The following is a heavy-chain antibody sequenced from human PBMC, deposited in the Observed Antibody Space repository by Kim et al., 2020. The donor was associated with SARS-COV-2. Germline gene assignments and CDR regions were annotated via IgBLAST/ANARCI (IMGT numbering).Heavy chain of an antibody. CDR3: ARDSSTAARPAYYYGVDV. V-gene: IGHV3-21*01. CDR2: ISSSSSYI. J-gene: IGHJ6*01. CDR1: GFTFSSYN. Sequence: GGSLRLSCAASGFTFSSYNMNWVRQPPGKGLEWVSSISSSSSYIYYADSVNGRFTISEDNDNNSQYLQKNSLRAEEPAVNYFARDSSTAARPAYYYGVDV. D-gene: IGHD6-6*01.